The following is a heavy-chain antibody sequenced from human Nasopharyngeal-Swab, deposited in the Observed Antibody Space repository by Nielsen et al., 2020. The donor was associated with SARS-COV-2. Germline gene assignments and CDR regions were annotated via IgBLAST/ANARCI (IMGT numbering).Heavy chain of an antibody. V-gene: IGHV3-49*03. CDR1: GFTFSSYA. Sequence: GGSLRLSCAASGFTFSSYAMSWFRQAPGKGLEWVGFIRSKAYGGTTEYAASVKGRFTISRDDSKSIAYLQMNSLKTEDTAVYYCTREWGNWGQGTLVTVSS. CDR3: TREWGN. J-gene: IGHJ4*02. CDR2: IRSKAYGGTT. D-gene: IGHD1-26*01.